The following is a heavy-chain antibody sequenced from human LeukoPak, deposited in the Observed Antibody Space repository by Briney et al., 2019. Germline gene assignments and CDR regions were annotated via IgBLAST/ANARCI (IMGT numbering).Heavy chain of an antibody. Sequence: PGGSLRLSCAASGFTFDDYAMHWVRQATGKGLEWASGIRWNSGSIGYADSVKGRFTIPRDNAKNSLYLQMNSLRAEDTALYYCAKDKNYYYYYMDVWGKGTTVTISS. CDR3: AKDKNYYYYYMDV. V-gene: IGHV3-9*01. CDR2: IRWNSGSI. J-gene: IGHJ6*03. CDR1: GFTFDDYA.